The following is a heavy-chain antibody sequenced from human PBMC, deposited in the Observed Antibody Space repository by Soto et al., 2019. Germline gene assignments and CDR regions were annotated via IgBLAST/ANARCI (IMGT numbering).Heavy chain of an antibody. J-gene: IGHJ4*02. CDR2: IYWDDDK. CDR1: GFSLHTSGVG. Sequence: QITLRESGPTRVRPTPTLSLTCTFSGFSLHTSGVGVGWIRQPPGKALEWLALIYWDDDKRYSPSLKSRLSITKDTSENQVVLTMTNMDPVDPATYYCAYRALYSGSYWDGGYFDYWGQGTLITVSS. D-gene: IGHD1-26*01. V-gene: IGHV2-5*02. CDR3: AYRALYSGSYWDGGYFDY.